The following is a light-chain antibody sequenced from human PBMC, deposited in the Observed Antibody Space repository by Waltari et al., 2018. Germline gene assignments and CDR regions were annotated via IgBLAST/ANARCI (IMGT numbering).Light chain of an antibody. V-gene: IGLV3-21*04. CDR2: YNG. CDR1: NIVNEV. Sequence: SYVLTQPASVSVAPGKTARIPCGANNIVNEVVHWYQQKPGQAPVVVIYYNGDRPSGVPERFSGTNSGNTATLSISRVEVGDEADYYCQVWGRTSDHPVFGGGTKLTVL. CDR3: QVWGRTSDHPV. J-gene: IGLJ3*02.